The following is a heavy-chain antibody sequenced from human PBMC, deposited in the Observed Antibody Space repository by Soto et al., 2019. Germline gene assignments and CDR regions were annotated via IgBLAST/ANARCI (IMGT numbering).Heavy chain of an antibody. D-gene: IGHD3-10*01. CDR3: ARQRGRMEGRGIIWYGMDV. Sequence: EVQLVQSGAEVKKPGESLKISCKGSGYSFTSYWIGRVRQMPEKGRECMGIIFPGDSDTRYSPSFQGQLTMSADKSISSAYLQWSSRKASDTAMCSCARQRGRMEGRGIIWYGMDVWGQGTTVTVSS. J-gene: IGHJ6*02. CDR1: GYSFTSYW. V-gene: IGHV5-51*01. CDR2: IFPGDSDT.